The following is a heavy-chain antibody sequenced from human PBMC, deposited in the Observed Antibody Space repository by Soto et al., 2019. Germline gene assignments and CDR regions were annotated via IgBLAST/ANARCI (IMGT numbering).Heavy chain of an antibody. D-gene: IGHD1-26*01. J-gene: IGHJ3*02. CDR3: AKDTLTGIVGATTRAFDI. CDR2: ISGSGGST. V-gene: IGHV3-23*01. Sequence: PGGSLRLSCAASGFTFSSYARSWARQAPGKGLEWVSAISGSGGSTYYADSVKGRFTISRDNSKNTLYLQMNSLRAEDTAVYYCAKDTLTGIVGATTRAFDIWGQGTMVTVSS. CDR1: GFTFSSYA.